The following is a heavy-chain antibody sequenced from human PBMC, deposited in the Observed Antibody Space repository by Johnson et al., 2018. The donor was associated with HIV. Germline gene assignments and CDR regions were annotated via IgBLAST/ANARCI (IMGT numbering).Heavy chain of an antibody. CDR3: TVESSFYSGNDYDDLYAFDI. V-gene: IGHV3-30-3*01. J-gene: IGHJ3*02. CDR1: GFSFSTYA. D-gene: IGHD5-12*01. CDR2: ISYDGSTK. Sequence: QVKLVESGGGVVQPGRSLRLSCAASGFSFSTYAMHWVRQAPGKGLEWVAVISYDGSTKYYADSVKGRFTISRDNSKNTLFLQMHSLRAEDTAVYWCTVESSFYSGNDYDDLYAFDIWGQGTMVTVSS.